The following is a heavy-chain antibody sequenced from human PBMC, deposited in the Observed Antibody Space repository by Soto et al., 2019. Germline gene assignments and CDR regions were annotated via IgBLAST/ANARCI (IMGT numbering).Heavy chain of an antibody. D-gene: IGHD3-22*01. CDR2: VTPIFGTA. J-gene: IGHJ3*02. Sequence: QVQLVQSGAEVKKPGTSVKVSCKASGGTFISYAISWVRPAPGQGLEWMGGVTPIFGTANYAQKFQGRVTNSSDESTSKAYLEVSSLSSEDTAGYYCAGGPRDSSGYYGACGIWGQGTMVTVSS. CDR1: GGTFISYA. V-gene: IGHV1-69*05. CDR3: AGGPRDSSGYYGACGI.